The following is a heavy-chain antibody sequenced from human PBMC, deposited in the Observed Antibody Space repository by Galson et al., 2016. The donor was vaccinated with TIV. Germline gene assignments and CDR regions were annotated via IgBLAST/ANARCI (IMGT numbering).Heavy chain of an antibody. CDR1: GDSLSSGGYS. V-gene: IGHV4-30-2*01. Sequence: TRSLTCGVSGDSLSSGGYSWNWIRQPPGKDLEWIGYIRFGGDTYANPSLERRVTMSLDTTKNQFSLKLSSVTAADAAIYYCARGLRNIMIRVQGDWFDPWGQGTRVTVSS. J-gene: IGHJ5*02. CDR3: ARGLRNIMIRVQGDWFDP. CDR2: IRFGGDT. D-gene: IGHD3-16*01.